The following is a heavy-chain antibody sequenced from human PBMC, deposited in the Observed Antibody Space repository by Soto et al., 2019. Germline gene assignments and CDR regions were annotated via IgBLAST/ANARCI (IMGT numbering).Heavy chain of an antibody. J-gene: IGHJ6*02. Sequence: EVQLVESGGGLVQPGGSVRLSCTASGFTFSSYSMNWVRQAPGKGVEWVSYISSSSSTIYYADSVKGRFTISRDNAKNSLYLQMNSLRDEDTAVYYCARDITCSSTSCYYYGMDVWGQGTTVTVSS. CDR2: ISSSSSTI. V-gene: IGHV3-48*02. D-gene: IGHD2-2*01. CDR1: GFTFSSYS. CDR3: ARDITCSSTSCYYYGMDV.